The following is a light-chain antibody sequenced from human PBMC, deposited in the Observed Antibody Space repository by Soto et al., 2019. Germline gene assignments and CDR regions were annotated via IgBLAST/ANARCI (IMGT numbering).Light chain of an antibody. V-gene: IGKV1-27*01. J-gene: IGKJ5*01. CDR3: QVYNNGPPG. Sequence: DIQMTQSPSSLSASVGDRVTITCRASQGIGNYLARYQHKPGKVPKLLIYGASTLQSRVPSRFSGGGSGTEFTLTISGLQIEDLATYYCQVYNNGPPGFGQGTRLEIK. CDR1: QGIGNY. CDR2: GAS.